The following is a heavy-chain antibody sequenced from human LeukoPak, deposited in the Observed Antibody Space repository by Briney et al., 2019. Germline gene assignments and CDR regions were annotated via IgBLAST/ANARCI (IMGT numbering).Heavy chain of an antibody. Sequence: GSSVKVSCKASGGTFSSYAISWVRQAPGQGLEWMGRIIPIFGIANYAQKFQGRVTITADKSTSTAYMELSSLRSEDTAVYYCARSGYSYGSRRYYFDYWGQGTLVTVSS. CDR1: GGTFSSYA. D-gene: IGHD5-18*01. CDR2: IIPIFGIA. V-gene: IGHV1-69*04. CDR3: ARSGYSYGSRRYYFDY. J-gene: IGHJ4*02.